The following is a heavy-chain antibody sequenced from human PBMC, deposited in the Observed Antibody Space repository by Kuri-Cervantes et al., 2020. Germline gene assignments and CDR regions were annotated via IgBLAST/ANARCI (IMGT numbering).Heavy chain of an antibody. D-gene: IGHD1-1*01. CDR1: GGSISSGDYY. J-gene: IGHJ4*02. CDR2: IYYSGST. V-gene: IGHV4-30-4*08. Sequence: SETLSLTCTVSGGSISSGDYYWSWIRQPPGKGLEWIGYIYYSGSTYYNPSLKSRFTISVDTSRNQFSLKLSSVTAADMAVYYCASKRYIRFDYWGQGTLVTVSS. CDR3: ASKRYIRFDY.